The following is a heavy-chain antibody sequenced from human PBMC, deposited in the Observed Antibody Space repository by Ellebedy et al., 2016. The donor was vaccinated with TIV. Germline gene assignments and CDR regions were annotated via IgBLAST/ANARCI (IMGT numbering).Heavy chain of an antibody. CDR3: ARDTGSYPNWNDP. CDR1: GYIFTGYF. J-gene: IGHJ5*02. Sequence: AASVKVSCKTSGYIFTGYFIHWLRQAPGQGLEWMGWIMPNNGGPEYAQKLQGRVTMTSDASISTAYMELSRLTSDDTAVYYCARDTGSYPNWNDPWGQGTLVTVSS. CDR2: IMPNNGGP. D-gene: IGHD3-10*01. V-gene: IGHV1-2*02.